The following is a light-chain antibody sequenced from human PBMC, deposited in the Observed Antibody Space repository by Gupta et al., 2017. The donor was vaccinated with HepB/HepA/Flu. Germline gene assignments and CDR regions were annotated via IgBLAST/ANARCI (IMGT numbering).Light chain of an antibody. V-gene: IGKV3D-20*01. Sequence: EIVLTQSPATLSLSPGERATLSCGASQSVSKSYLAWYQQKPGLAPRLIIYDASIRATGIPARFTCRGPGXDFTLTXIRREYEDFALYYLQQYGASISFGXGTKVETK. J-gene: IGKJ4*01. CDR1: QSVSKSY. CDR3: QQYGASIS. CDR2: DAS.